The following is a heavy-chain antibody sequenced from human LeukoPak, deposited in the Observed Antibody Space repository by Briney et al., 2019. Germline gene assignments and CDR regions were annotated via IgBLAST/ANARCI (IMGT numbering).Heavy chain of an antibody. Sequence: SETLSLTCTVSGGSISICSSYWSWIRQPAGKGLECIVRIYTRGSTNYNPSLKSRVTISVDTSKNQFSLKLSSVTAADTAVYYCARGVLLWFGELTGAFDYWGQGTLVIVSS. J-gene: IGHJ4*02. D-gene: IGHD3-10*01. CDR1: GGSISICSSY. CDR2: IYTRGST. V-gene: IGHV4-61*02. CDR3: ARGVLLWFGELTGAFDY.